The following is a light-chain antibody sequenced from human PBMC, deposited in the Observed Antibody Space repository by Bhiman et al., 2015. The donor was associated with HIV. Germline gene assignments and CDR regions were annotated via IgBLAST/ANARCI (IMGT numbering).Light chain of an antibody. CDR3: TSHAGTLL. CDR1: SSDVGGYNY. CDR2: DVT. Sequence: QSALTQPRSVSGSPGQSVTISCTGTSSDVGGYNYVSWYQQHPGKAPKLMIYDVTKRPSGVPDRFSGSKSGNTASLTVSGLQAEDEADYYCTSHAGTLLFGGGTKLTVL. J-gene: IGLJ2*01. V-gene: IGLV2-11*01.